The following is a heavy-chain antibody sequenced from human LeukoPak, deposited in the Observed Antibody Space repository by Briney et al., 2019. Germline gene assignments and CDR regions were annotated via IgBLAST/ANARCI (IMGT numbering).Heavy chain of an antibody. J-gene: IGHJ5*02. CDR3: AKAPGQSSGWYGPEDWFDR. CDR1: GFTFSRYG. D-gene: IGHD6-19*01. Sequence: SGRSLRLSCTVSGFTFSRYGMHWVRQAPGKGLEWVAVTSLVGTRYDYGDSVKGRFIFSRDNSKNTLYLQMNSLRAEDTGFYYCAKAPGQSSGWYGPEDWFDRWGQGTLVTLSA. CDR2: TSLVGTRY. V-gene: IGHV3-30*18.